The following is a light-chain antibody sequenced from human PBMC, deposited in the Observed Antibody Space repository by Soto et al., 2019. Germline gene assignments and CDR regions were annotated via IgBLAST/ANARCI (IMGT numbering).Light chain of an antibody. Sequence: EIVMTQSPGSRALTPCERAGLSCRASQSVSSSYLAWYQQKPGQAPRLLIYGASSRATGIPDRFSGSGSGTDFTLTISRLETEDFAVYYCQQYGSSHAFGQGTKVDIK. CDR3: QQYGSSHA. J-gene: IGKJ1*01. CDR1: QSVSSSY. V-gene: IGKV3-20*01. CDR2: GAS.